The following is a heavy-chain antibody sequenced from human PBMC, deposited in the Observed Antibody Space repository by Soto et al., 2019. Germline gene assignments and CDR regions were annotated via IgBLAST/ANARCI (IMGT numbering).Heavy chain of an antibody. CDR3: VRSDSGTYGCFGP. CDR1: GFTISSHW. J-gene: IGHJ5*02. Sequence: GGSLRLSCAASGFTISSHWMHWVRQAPGKGLVWVSRINSDGSSTSYADSVKGRFIISRDNAKNTLYLQMNSLRAEDTAVYYCVRSDSGTYGCFGPWGQGTLVTVS. V-gene: IGHV3-74*01. D-gene: IGHD1-26*01. CDR2: INSDGSST.